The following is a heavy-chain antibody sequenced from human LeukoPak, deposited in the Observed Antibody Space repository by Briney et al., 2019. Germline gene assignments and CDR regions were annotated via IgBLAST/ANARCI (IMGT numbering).Heavy chain of an antibody. V-gene: IGHV4-34*01. CDR3: ASLITMVRGVIKDY. CDR2: INHSGST. D-gene: IGHD3-10*01. J-gene: IGHJ4*02. Sequence: SETLSLTCAVYGGSFSGYYWSWIRQPPGKGLEWIWEINHSGSTNYNPSLKSRVTISVDTSKNQFSLKLSSVTAADTAVYYCASLITMVRGVIKDYWGQGTLVTVSS. CDR1: GGSFSGYY.